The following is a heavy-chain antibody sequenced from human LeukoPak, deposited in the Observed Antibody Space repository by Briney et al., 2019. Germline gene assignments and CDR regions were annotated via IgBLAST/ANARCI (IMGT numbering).Heavy chain of an antibody. V-gene: IGHV4-4*07. CDR1: GGSISSYY. Sequence: SETLSLTCTVSGGSISSYYWSWIRQPAGKGLEWIGRIYTSGSTNYNPSLKSRVTMSVDTSKNQFSLKLSSVTAADTAVYYCARIGAERYYYYYMDVWGKGTTVTVSS. CDR3: ARIGAERYYYYYMDV. D-gene: IGHD1-14*01. CDR2: IYTSGST. J-gene: IGHJ6*03.